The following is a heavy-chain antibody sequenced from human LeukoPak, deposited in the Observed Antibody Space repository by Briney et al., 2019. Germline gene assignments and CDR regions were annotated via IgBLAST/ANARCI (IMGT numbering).Heavy chain of an antibody. CDR1: GFTFSSYG. CDR3: AKDPLYSSSSPFDY. Sequence: GGSLRLSCAASGFTFSSYGMHWVRQAPGKGLEWVAVIWYDGSNKYYADSVKGRFTISRDNSKNTLYLQMNSLRAEDTAVYYCAKDPLYSSSSPFDYWGQGTLVTVSS. D-gene: IGHD6-6*01. J-gene: IGHJ4*02. V-gene: IGHV3-33*06. CDR2: IWYDGSNK.